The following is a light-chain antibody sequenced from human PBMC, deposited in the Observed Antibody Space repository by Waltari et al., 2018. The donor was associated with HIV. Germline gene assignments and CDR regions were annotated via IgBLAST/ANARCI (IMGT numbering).Light chain of an antibody. Sequence: QSVLTQPPSVSGAPGQRVTISCTGSSSNIGAGSDVNWYQQLPGTAPKLHIYEHSDRPSGVPDRFSGSKSGTSASLAITGLQAEDEADYYCQSYYSSLSGSDVFGTGTKVTVL. V-gene: IGLV1-40*01. J-gene: IGLJ1*01. CDR1: SSNIGAGSD. CDR3: QSYYSSLSGSDV. CDR2: EHS.